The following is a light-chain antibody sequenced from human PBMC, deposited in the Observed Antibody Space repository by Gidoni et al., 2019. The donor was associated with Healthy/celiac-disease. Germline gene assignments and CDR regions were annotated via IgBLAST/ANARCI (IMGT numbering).Light chain of an antibody. CDR3: EQRSNWPPYT. Sequence: IVFTPSPATLSLSPGERATLSCRASQSVSSYLAWYKQKPGQAPRLLIYDASNSATGIPARFSGSGSGTDFTLTISSLEPEDFAVYYCEQRSNWPPYTFGQGTKMEIK. V-gene: IGKV3-11*01. CDR1: QSVSSY. J-gene: IGKJ2*01. CDR2: DAS.